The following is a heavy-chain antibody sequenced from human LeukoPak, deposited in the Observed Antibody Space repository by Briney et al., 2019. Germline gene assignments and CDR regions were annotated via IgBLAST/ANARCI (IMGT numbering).Heavy chain of an antibody. CDR1: GFTFSDYY. Sequence: PGGSLRLSCAASGFTFSDYYMSLIRQAPGKGLEWVSYISSSGSTIYYADSVKGRFTISRDNAKNSLYLQMNSLRAEDTAVYYCARDYYGSGSYLDDAFDIWGQGTMVTVSS. D-gene: IGHD3-10*01. J-gene: IGHJ3*02. CDR2: ISSSGSTI. V-gene: IGHV3-11*01. CDR3: ARDYYGSGSYLDDAFDI.